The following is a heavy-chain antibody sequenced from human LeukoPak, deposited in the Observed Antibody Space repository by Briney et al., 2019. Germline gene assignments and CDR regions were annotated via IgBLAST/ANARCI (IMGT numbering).Heavy chain of an antibody. V-gene: IGHV3-48*02. Sequence: PGGSLRLSCAASGFTFSSYSMYWVRQAPGKGLEWVSYISSSGTTIYYADSVKGRFTISRDNAKNSLYLQMNSLRDEDTAVYYCARVWGLAVAGGEIEYWGQGTLVTVSS. J-gene: IGHJ4*02. CDR1: GFTFSSYS. CDR3: ARVWGLAVAGGEIEY. D-gene: IGHD6-13*01. CDR2: ISSSGTTI.